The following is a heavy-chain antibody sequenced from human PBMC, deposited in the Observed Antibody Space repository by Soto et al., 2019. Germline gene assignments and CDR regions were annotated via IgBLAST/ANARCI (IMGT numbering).Heavy chain of an antibody. CDR3: ARAGDYDFWSGYYLSYYYYYGMDV. CDR1: GFIFRSYG. D-gene: IGHD3-3*01. V-gene: IGHV3-7*01. J-gene: IGHJ6*02. Sequence: HPGGSLRLSCAASGFIFRSYGMHWVRQAPGKGLEWVANIKQDGSEKYYVDSVKGRFTISRDNAKNSLYLQMNSLRAEDTAVYYCARAGDYDFWSGYYLSYYYYYGMDVWGQGTTVTVYS. CDR2: IKQDGSEK.